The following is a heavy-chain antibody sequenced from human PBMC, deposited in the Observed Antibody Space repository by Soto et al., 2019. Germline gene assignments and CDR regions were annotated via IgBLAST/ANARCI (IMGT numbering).Heavy chain of an antibody. CDR2: IYHSGST. V-gene: IGHV4-30-2*01. Sequence: PSENLSLTCALSGGSISSGGYSWSWIRQPPGKGLEWIGYIYHSGSTYYNPSLKSRVTISVDRSKNQFSLKLSSVTAADTAVYYCARVRERKGLDYWGQGTLVTVSS. D-gene: IGHD1-26*01. CDR1: GGSISSGGYS. CDR3: ARVRERKGLDY. J-gene: IGHJ4*02.